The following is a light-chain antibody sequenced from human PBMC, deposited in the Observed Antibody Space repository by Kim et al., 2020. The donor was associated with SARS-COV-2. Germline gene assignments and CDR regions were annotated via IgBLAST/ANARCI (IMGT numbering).Light chain of an antibody. CDR1: SNNVGNEG. CDR2: KNN. J-gene: IGLJ3*02. Sequence: QAGLTQPPSVSKGLRQTATLTCTGDSNNVGNEGATWLQQHQGHPPKLLSYKNNSRPSGISERLSASRSGNTASLTISGLQAEDEADYYCSAWDGRLRAWVFGGGTQLTVL. CDR3: SAWDGRLRAWV. V-gene: IGLV10-54*01.